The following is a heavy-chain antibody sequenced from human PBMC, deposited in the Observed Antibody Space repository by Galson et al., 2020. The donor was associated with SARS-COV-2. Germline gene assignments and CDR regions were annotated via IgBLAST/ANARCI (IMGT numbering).Heavy chain of an antibody. V-gene: IGHV1-2*02. J-gene: IGHJ6*04. CDR3: ARESMMADYYYYYGMDV. Sequence: ASVKVSCKASGYTFTGYYMHWVRQAPGQGLEWMGWINPNSGGTNYAQKFQGRVTMTRDTSISTAYMELSRLRSDDTAVYYCARESMMADYYYYYGMDVWGKGTTVTVSS. D-gene: IGHD3-16*01. CDR1: GYTFTGYY. CDR2: INPNSGGT.